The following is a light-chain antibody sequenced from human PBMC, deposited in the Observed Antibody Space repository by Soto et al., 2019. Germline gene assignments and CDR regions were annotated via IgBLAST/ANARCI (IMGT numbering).Light chain of an antibody. Sequence: GDSGTVTSRASQSISSWLAWYQQKPGKAPKLLIYDASSLESGVPSRFSGSGSGTEFTLTISSLQPDDFATYYCQQLNSYPLTFGGGTKVDIK. J-gene: IGKJ4*01. CDR2: DAS. CDR1: QSISSW. CDR3: QQLNSYPLT. V-gene: IGKV1-5*01.